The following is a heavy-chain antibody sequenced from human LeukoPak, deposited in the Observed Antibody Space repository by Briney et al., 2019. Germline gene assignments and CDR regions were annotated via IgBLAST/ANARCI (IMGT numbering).Heavy chain of an antibody. Sequence: GGSLRLSCAASGFTFSSYGMHWVRQAPGKGLEWVAFIRYDGSNKYYADSVRGRFTISRDNVKNSLYLQMNSLRAEDTALYYCTRVYYASGSYSHLDYWGQGTLVTVSS. CDR1: GFTFSSYG. CDR2: IRYDGSNK. D-gene: IGHD3-10*01. V-gene: IGHV3-30*02. CDR3: TRVYYASGSYSHLDY. J-gene: IGHJ4*02.